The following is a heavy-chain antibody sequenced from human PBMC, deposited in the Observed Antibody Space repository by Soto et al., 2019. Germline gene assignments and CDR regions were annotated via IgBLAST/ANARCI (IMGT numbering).Heavy chain of an antibody. D-gene: IGHD2-15*01. CDR3: ERVDCRGGRCYKNY. J-gene: IGHJ4*02. CDR1: GGSISSYY. V-gene: IGHV4-59*01. Sequence: PSETLSLTCTVSGGSISSYYWSWIRQPPGKGLEWIGYIYYSGSTNYNPPLKSRVTISVDTSKNQFSLKLSSVTAADTAVYYCERVDCRGGRCYKNYWGQGTLVTVSS. CDR2: IYYSGST.